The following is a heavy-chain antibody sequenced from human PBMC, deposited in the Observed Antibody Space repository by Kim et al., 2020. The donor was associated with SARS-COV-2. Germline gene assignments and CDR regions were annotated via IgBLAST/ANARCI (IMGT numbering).Heavy chain of an antibody. V-gene: IGHV3-30*04. CDR3: ARDYVEQQLVISSYYYG. J-gene: IGHJ6*01. CDR2: ISYDGSNK. Sequence: GGSLRLSCAASGFTFSSYAMHWVRQAPGKGLEWVAVISYDGSNKYYADSVKGRFTISRDNSKNTLYLQMNSLRAEDTAVYYCARDYVEQQLVISSYYYG. D-gene: IGHD6-13*01. CDR1: GFTFSSYA.